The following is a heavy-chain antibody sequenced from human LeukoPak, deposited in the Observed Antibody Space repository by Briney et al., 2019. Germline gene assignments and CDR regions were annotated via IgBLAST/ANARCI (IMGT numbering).Heavy chain of an antibody. CDR2: IYHSGST. V-gene: IGHV4-4*02. CDR3: ARHPLGTVTIFDY. Sequence: SETLSLTCAVSGGSISSSNWWSWVRQPPGKGLEWIGEIYHSGSTNYNPSLKSRVTISVDKSKNQFSLKLSSVTAADTAVYYCARHPLGTVTIFDYWGQGTLVTVSS. CDR1: GGSISSSNW. J-gene: IGHJ4*02. D-gene: IGHD4-17*01.